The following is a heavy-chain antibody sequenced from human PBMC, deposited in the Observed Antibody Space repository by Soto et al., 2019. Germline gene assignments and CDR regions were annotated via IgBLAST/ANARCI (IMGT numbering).Heavy chain of an antibody. CDR3: AISTRWGYYGMDV. V-gene: IGHV3-23*01. Sequence: EVQLLESGGGLIQPGGSLRLSCAASIFTIDSYAMSWVRQAPGKGLEWVSSISGSGSSTYYADSVKGRATISKDNSRNRLFLQMNSLRAGDTAVYYCAISTRWGYYGMDVWGQGTTVTVSS. CDR2: ISGSGSST. CDR1: IFTIDSYA. D-gene: IGHD2-2*01. J-gene: IGHJ6*02.